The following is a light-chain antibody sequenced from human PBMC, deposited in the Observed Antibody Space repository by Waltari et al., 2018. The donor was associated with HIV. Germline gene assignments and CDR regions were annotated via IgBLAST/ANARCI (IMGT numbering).Light chain of an antibody. CDR1: QSVLYNSNSKNY. Sequence: DIVLTQSPDSLAVSLGERATINCKASQSVLYNSNSKNYLSWYQQKPGQPPKLLIYWASTRESGVPDRFSGSGSGTDFTLTISGLQAEDVAVYYCHQYYTTPWAFGHGTKVEIK. J-gene: IGKJ1*01. V-gene: IGKV4-1*01. CDR3: HQYYTTPWA. CDR2: WAS.